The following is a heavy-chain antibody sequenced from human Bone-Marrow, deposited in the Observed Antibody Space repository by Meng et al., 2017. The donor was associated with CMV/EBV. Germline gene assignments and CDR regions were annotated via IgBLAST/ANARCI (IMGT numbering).Heavy chain of an antibody. V-gene: IGHV3-53*01. Sequence: GESLKISCAASGFIVSNNYMSWVRQAPGKRLEWVSLIYGGHPTYYADSVKGRFTISREISKNMLYLHMSSLRAEDTAVYYCSRGAYYTSPHLLDDSFDFWGQGTMVTVSS. CDR2: IYGGHPT. CDR1: GFIVSNNY. CDR3: SRGAYYTSPHLLDDSFDF. D-gene: IGHD2-21*01. J-gene: IGHJ3*01.